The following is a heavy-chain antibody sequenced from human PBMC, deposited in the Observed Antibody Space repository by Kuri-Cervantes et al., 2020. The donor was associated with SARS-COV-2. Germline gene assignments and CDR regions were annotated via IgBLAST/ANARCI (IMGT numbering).Heavy chain of an antibody. Sequence: ASVKVSCKASGGTFNNYTISWVRQAPGQGLEWMGWINTNTGNPTYAQGFKGRFVFTMHTSISTAYLQISSLTAEDTAVYYCAREAVVVPVGLGGFDPWGQGTLVTVSS. CDR2: INTNTGNP. D-gene: IGHD2-2*01. CDR1: GGTFNNYT. V-gene: IGHV7-4-1*02. CDR3: AREAVVVPVGLGGFDP. J-gene: IGHJ5*02.